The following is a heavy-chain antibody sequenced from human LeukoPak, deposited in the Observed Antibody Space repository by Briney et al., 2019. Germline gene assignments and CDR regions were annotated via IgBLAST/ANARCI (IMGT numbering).Heavy chain of an antibody. J-gene: IGHJ5*02. Sequence: GRSLRLSCAASGFTFSSYWMSWVRQAPGKGLEWVANIKQDGSEKYYVDSVKGRFTISRDNAKNSLYLQMNSLRAEDTAVYYCARDLDYYDSSGYNWFDPWGQGTLVTVSS. CDR3: ARDLDYYDSSGYNWFDP. CDR2: IKQDGSEK. V-gene: IGHV3-7*01. CDR1: GFTFSSYW. D-gene: IGHD3-22*01.